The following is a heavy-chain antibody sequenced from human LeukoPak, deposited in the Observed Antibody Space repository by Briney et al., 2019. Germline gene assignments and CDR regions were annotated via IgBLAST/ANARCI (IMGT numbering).Heavy chain of an antibody. V-gene: IGHV1-18*04. CDR3: ARDRGSGWQALGY. CDR1: GYTFSNYG. CDR2: TSYNGNT. D-gene: IGHD6-19*01. J-gene: IGHJ4*02. Sequence: ASVKVSCKASGYTFSNYGISWVRQAPGLGLEWMGWTSYNGNTNYAQKFQDRVTMTTDTSTTTAYMELRSLESDDTAVYYCARDRGSGWQALGYWGQGTLVTVSS.